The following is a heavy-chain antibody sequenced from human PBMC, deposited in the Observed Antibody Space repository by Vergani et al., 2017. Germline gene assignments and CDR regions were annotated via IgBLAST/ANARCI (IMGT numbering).Heavy chain of an antibody. J-gene: IGHJ4*02. V-gene: IGHV3-7*01. CDR2: IKKEGSEK. Sequence: DVQIVESGGGLVQPGGSLRLSCTGSEFILGTYWMTWVRQAPRKGLEWVASIKKEGSEKQYVDSVKGRFTISRKNVRNLVFLEMHDLRVADTAVYYCAGELVAGTKEIDYWGQGTLVTVSS. CDR3: AGELVAGTKEIDY. D-gene: IGHD6-19*01. CDR1: EFILGTYW.